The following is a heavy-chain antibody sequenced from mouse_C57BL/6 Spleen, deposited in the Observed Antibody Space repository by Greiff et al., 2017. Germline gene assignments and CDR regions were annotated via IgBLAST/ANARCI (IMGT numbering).Heavy chain of an antibody. V-gene: IGHV5-16*01. J-gene: IGHJ2*01. D-gene: IGHD2-2*01. CDR2: INYDGSST. CDR1: GFTFSDYY. Sequence: EVKLMESEGGLVQPGSSMKLSCTASGFTFSDYYMAWVRQVPEKGLEWVANINYDGSSTYYLDSLKSRFIISRDNAKNILYLQMSSLKSEDTATYYCARGGYGYSYYFGYWGQSTTLTGSS. CDR3: ARGGYGYSYYFGY.